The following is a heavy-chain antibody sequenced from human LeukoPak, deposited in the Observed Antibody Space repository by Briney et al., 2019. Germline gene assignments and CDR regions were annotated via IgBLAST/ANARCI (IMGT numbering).Heavy chain of an antibody. CDR1: GYTFTSYY. CDR2: INPSGGST. D-gene: IGHD5-24*01. CDR3: ARSELQFDYFDY. Sequence: ASVKVSCKASGYTFTSYYMHWVRQAPGQGLEWMGIINPSGGSTSYAQKFQGRVTMTRDTSTSTVYMELSSLRSEDTAVYYRARSELQFDYFDYWGQGTLVTVSS. V-gene: IGHV1-46*01. J-gene: IGHJ4*02.